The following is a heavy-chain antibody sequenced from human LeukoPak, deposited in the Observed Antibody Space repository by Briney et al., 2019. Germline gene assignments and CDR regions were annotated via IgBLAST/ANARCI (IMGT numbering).Heavy chain of an antibody. CDR2: INPYSGGT. V-gene: IGHV1-2*02. J-gene: IGHJ4*02. D-gene: IGHD3-22*01. CDR1: GYTFTCYY. CDR3: ASLYYDSSGYYYYYFDY. Sequence: ASVKVSCKASGYTFTCYYMHWVRQAPGQGLEWMGWINPYSGGTNYAQKFQGRVTMTRDTSINTAYMELSRLRSDDTAVYYCASLYYDSSGYYYYYFDYWGQGTLVTVSS.